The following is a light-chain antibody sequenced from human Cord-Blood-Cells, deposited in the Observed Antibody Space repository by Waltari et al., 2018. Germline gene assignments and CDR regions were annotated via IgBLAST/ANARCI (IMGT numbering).Light chain of an antibody. CDR1: QDISNY. J-gene: IGKJ3*01. Sequence: DIQMTQSPSSLSASVGDRVTITCQASQDISNYINWYQQKPGKAPKLLIYDASNLETGVPSRFSGSGSGTEFTFTISSLQPEDIATYDCQQYDNLLFTFGPGTKVDIK. CDR3: QQYDNLLFT. V-gene: IGKV1-33*01. CDR2: DAS.